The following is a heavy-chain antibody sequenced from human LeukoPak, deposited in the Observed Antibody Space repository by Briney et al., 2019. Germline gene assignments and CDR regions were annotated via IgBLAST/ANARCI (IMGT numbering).Heavy chain of an antibody. V-gene: IGHV4-39*01. CDR2: IYYSGNN. D-gene: IGHD6-25*01. CDR3: ARYPTALVSFDY. Sequence: SETLSLTCTVSGGSISSSDYYWGWIRQPPGKGLEWIGSIYYSGNNYYIPSLKSRVTISVDTSKNQFPLRLSFVTAADTAVYYCARYPTALVSFDYWGQGTLV. CDR1: GGSISSSDYY. J-gene: IGHJ4*02.